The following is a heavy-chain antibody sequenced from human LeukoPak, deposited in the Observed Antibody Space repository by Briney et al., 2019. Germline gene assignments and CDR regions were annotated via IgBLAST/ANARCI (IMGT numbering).Heavy chain of an antibody. Sequence: PSETLSLTCTVSGGSISSSSYYWGWIRQPPGKGLEWIGSIYYSGSTYYNPSLKSRVTISVDTSKNQFSLQLSSVTAADTAVYYCASRPPLFGVVRTDYWGQGTLVTVSS. CDR1: GGSISSSSYY. D-gene: IGHD3-3*01. CDR2: IYYSGST. J-gene: IGHJ4*02. CDR3: ASRPPLFGVVRTDY. V-gene: IGHV4-39*01.